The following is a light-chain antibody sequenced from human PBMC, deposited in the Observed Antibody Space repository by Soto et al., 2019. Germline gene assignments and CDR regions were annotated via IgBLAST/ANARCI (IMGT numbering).Light chain of an antibody. CDR3: QQYNSYPLT. Sequence: DIRITQSPSTLSSCLLDIVTITCRASQSISSWLAWYQQKPGKAPKLLIYDASSLESGVPSRFSGSGSGTEFTLTISSLQPDDFATYYCQQYNSYPLTFGGGTKVDIK. J-gene: IGKJ4*01. V-gene: IGKV1-5*01. CDR2: DAS. CDR1: QSISSW.